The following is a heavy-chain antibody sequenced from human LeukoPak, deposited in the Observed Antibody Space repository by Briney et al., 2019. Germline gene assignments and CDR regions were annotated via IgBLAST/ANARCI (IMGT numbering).Heavy chain of an antibody. CDR1: GGTFSSYA. D-gene: IGHD2-2*01. V-gene: IGHV1-69*13. J-gene: IGHJ4*02. Sequence: SVKVSCKASGGTFSSYAISWVRQAPGQGLEWMGGIIPIFGTANYAQKFQGRVMITADESTSTAYMELSSLRSEDTAVYYCARGGYCSSTSCLHDYWGQGTLVTVSS. CDR2: IIPIFGTA. CDR3: ARGGYCSSTSCLHDY.